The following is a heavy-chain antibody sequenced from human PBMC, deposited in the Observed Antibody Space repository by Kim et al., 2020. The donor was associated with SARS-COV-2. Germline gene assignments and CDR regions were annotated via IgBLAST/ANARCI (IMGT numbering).Heavy chain of an antibody. V-gene: IGHV3-74*01. CDR2: T. CDR3: ARGGYPFAMDV. D-gene: IGHD2-15*01. J-gene: IGHJ6*02. Sequence: TNNADAVKGRFTISRANTKNTLFLKMNSLRAEDTAVYYCARGGYPFAMDVWGQGTTVTVSS.